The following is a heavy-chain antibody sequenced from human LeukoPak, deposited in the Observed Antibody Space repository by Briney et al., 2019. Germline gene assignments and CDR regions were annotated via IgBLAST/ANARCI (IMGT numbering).Heavy chain of an antibody. D-gene: IGHD1-26*01. CDR1: GYTFTNFD. Sequence: ASVKVSCKASGYTFTNFDINWVRQATGQGLEWMGWMNPKTGNTNYAQKLQGRVTMTTDTSTSTAYMELRSLRSDDTAVYYCASSLVGATFDYWGQGTLVTVSS. CDR2: MNPKTGNT. J-gene: IGHJ4*02. V-gene: IGHV1-18*01. CDR3: ASSLVGATFDY.